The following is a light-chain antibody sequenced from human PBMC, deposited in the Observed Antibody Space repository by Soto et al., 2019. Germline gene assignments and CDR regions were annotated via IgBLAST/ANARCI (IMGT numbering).Light chain of an antibody. J-gene: IGLJ1*01. CDR2: EVT. CDR1: SSDVGYYDY. CDR3: SSYAGSNNFV. Sequence: QSALTQPPSASGFPGQSVTISCTGTSSDVGYYDYVSWYQQHPGKAPKLVIYEVTKRPSGVPDRVSASKSGNTASLTVSGLRAEDEADCYCSSYAGSNNFVFGSGTKVTVL. V-gene: IGLV2-8*01.